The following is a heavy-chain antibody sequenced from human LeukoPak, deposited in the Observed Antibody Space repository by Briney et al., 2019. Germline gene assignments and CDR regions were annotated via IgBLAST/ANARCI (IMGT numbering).Heavy chain of an antibody. CDR3: AKCTRSYDFGDYGMDV. CDR1: GFTFSSYG. CDR2: ISYDGSNK. Sequence: GGSLRLSCAASGFTFSSYGMHWVRQAPGKGLEWVAVISYDGSNKYYADSVKGRFTISRDNSKNTLCLQMNSLRAEDTAVYYCAKCTRSYDFGDYGMDVWGKGTTVTVSS. V-gene: IGHV3-30*18. D-gene: IGHD3/OR15-3a*01. J-gene: IGHJ6*04.